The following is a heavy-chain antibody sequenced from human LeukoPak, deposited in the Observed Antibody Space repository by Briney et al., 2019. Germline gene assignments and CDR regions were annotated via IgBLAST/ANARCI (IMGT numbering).Heavy chain of an antibody. Sequence: ASVKVSCKASGYTFTSYDINWVRQATGQGLEWMGWMNPNSGNTGYAQKFQGRVTMTRDTSTSTVYMELSSLRSEDTAVYYCARDRYSSGWYLFDYWGQGTLVTVSS. V-gene: IGHV1-8*01. CDR1: GYTFTSYD. D-gene: IGHD6-19*01. CDR2: MNPNSGNT. J-gene: IGHJ4*02. CDR3: ARDRYSSGWYLFDY.